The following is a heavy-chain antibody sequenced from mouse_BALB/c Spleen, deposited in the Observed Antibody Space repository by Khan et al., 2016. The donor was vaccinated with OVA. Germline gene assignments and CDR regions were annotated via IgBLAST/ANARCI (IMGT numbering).Heavy chain of an antibody. CDR2: ISSDDDYT. CDR3: ARSPYGNFAY. Sequence: EVQLVESGGGLVKPGGSLKLSCAASGFTFSTYAMSWVRQTPEKRLEWVATISSDDDYTYYPDNVTGRFTISRDNAKNTLYLQMSSLRSEDTAMYYCARSPYGNFAYWGQGTLGTVSA. CDR1: GFTFSTYA. J-gene: IGHJ3*01. V-gene: IGHV5-9-3*01. D-gene: IGHD2-1*01.